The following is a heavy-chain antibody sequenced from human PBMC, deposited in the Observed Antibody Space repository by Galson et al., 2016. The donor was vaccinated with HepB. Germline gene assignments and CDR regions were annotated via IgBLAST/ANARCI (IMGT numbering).Heavy chain of an antibody. Sequence: ETLSLTCDVYGGSFNDYYWSWIRQPPKKGLEWIGEIHPSGSAHYNPSLASRVTISVDTSKRQFSLKLTSVTAADTAVYYCARYAYAVTTPFFDYWGRGTLVTVSS. CDR1: GGSFNDYY. CDR3: ARYAYAVTTPFFDY. J-gene: IGHJ4*02. CDR2: IHPSGSA. V-gene: IGHV4-34*01. D-gene: IGHD4-17*01.